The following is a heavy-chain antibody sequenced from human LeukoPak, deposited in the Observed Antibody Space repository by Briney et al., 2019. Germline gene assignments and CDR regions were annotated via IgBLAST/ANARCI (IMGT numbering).Heavy chain of an antibody. CDR2: INPNSGGT. V-gene: IGHV1-2*02. J-gene: IGHJ5*02. CDR3: ASTDYYGSGSGESWLDP. CDR1: GYTFTGYY. D-gene: IGHD3-10*01. Sequence: ASVKVSCKASGYTFTGYYMHWVRQAPGQGLEWMGWINPNSGGTNYAQKFQGRVTMTRDTSISTAYMELRSLRSDDTAVYYCASTDYYGSGSGESWLDPWGQGTLVTVSS.